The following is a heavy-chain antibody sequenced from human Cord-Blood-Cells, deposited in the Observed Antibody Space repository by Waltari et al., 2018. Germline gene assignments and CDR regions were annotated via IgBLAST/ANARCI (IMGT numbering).Heavy chain of an antibody. J-gene: IGHJ4*02. CDR2: IYYSGST. Sequence: QVQLQESGPGLVKPSQTLSLTCTVSGGSISSGGYYWSWIRQHPGKGLEWSGYIYYSGSTYYSPSLKSRVTISVDTSKNQFALKLSAVTAADTAVYYCASYYGSGPYYFDYWGQGTLVTVSS. CDR1: GGSISSGGYY. CDR3: ASYYGSGPYYFDY. D-gene: IGHD3-10*01. V-gene: IGHV4-31*03.